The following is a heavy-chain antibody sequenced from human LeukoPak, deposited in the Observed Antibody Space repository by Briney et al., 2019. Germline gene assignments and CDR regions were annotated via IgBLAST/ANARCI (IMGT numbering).Heavy chain of an antibody. V-gene: IGHV3-53*01. Sequence: GGSLRLSCAASGFTVSSNYMSWVRQAPGKGLEWVSVICSGGSTYYADSVKGRFTISRDNSKNTLYLQMNSLRAEDTAVYYCARAGDYGDCFDYWGQGTLVTVSS. D-gene: IGHD4-17*01. J-gene: IGHJ4*02. CDR2: ICSGGST. CDR3: ARAGDYGDCFDY. CDR1: GFTVSSNY.